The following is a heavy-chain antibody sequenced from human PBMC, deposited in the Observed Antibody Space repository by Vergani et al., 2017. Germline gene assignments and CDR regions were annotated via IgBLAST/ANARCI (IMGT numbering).Heavy chain of an antibody. J-gene: IGHJ2*01. CDR2: IIPILGIA. CDR1: GGTFSSYA. Sequence: QVQLVQSGAEVKKPGSSVKVSCKASGGTFSSYAISWVRQAPGQGLEWMGRIIPILGIANYAQKFQGRVTITGDKSTSTAYMELSSLRSEDTAVYYCAGSYYDFWSGYRTSYGYFDLWGRGTLVTASS. CDR3: AGSYYDFWSGYRTSYGYFDL. V-gene: IGHV1-69*04. D-gene: IGHD3-3*01.